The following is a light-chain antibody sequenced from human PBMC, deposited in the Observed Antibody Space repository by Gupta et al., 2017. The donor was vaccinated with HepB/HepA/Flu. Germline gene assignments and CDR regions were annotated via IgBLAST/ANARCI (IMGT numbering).Light chain of an antibody. J-gene: IGKJ1*01. CDR3: QQRSNCPWT. V-gene: IGKV3-11*01. CDR1: QSVSSY. CDR2: DAS. Sequence: IVLTQSPATLSLSPGERATLSCRASQSVSSYLAWYQQKPGQAPMLLIYDASNRAPGIPARFSGSGSGTEFTLTISSREPEDFAIYYCQQRSNCPWTFGQGTKVEIK.